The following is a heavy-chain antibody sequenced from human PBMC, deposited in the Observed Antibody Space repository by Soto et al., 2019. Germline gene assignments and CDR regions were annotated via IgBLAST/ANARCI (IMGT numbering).Heavy chain of an antibody. Sequence: SETLSLTCTVSGGSISSSSYYWGWIRQPPGKGLEWIGSIYYSGSTYYNPSLKSRVTISLDTSKNQFSLKLTPVTAADTAVYYCAKLLAVAGTSWFDPWGQGTLVTVSS. J-gene: IGHJ5*02. CDR2: IYYSGST. CDR1: GGSISSSSYY. V-gene: IGHV4-39*01. CDR3: AKLLAVAGTSWFDP. D-gene: IGHD6-19*01.